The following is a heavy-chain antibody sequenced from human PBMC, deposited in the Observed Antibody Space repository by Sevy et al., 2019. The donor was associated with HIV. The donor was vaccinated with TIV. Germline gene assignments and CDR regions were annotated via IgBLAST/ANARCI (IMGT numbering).Heavy chain of an antibody. V-gene: IGHV3-33*01. CDR3: ARDPKSENWFDP. Sequence: GGSLRLSCAASEFTFSSYGMHWVRQAPGKGLEWVAVIWYDGSNKYYADSVKGRFTISRDNSKNTLYLQMNSLRAEDTAVYYCARDPKSENWFDPWGQGTLVTVSS. J-gene: IGHJ5*02. CDR1: EFTFSSYG. CDR2: IWYDGSNK.